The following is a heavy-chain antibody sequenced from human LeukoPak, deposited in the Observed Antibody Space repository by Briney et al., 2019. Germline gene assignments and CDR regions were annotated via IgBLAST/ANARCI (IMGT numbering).Heavy chain of an antibody. V-gene: IGHV3-23*01. CDR2: ISGSGGST. J-gene: IGHJ5*02. D-gene: IGHD4-17*01. Sequence: PGGSLRLSCAASGFTFSSYAMSWVRQAPGKGLEGVSAISGSGGSTYYADSVKGRFTISRDNSKNTLYLQMNSLRAEDTAVYYCAKDSQDYGDYINWFDPWGQGTLVTVSS. CDR1: GFTFSSYA. CDR3: AKDSQDYGDYINWFDP.